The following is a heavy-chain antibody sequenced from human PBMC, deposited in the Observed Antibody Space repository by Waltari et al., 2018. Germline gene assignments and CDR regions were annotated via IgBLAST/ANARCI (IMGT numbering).Heavy chain of an antibody. Sequence: QVQLVESGGGVVQPGGSLRLSCAASGFTFSSYGMHWVRQAPGKGLEWVAFIRYDGSNKYHADSVKGRFTISRDNSKNTLYLQMNSLRAEDTAVYYCAKDITIFGVVITSMGFGDYWGQGTLVTVSS. CDR2: IRYDGSNK. CDR3: AKDITIFGVVITSMGFGDY. D-gene: IGHD3-3*01. V-gene: IGHV3-30*02. J-gene: IGHJ4*02. CDR1: GFTFSSYG.